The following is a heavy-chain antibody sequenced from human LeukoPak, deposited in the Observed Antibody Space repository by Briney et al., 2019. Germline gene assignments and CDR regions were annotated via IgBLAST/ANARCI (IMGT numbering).Heavy chain of an antibody. CDR2: ISSSSSYI. J-gene: IGHJ4*02. CDR1: GFTFSSNS. D-gene: IGHD6-19*01. Sequence: GGSLKLSCAASGFTFSSNSMNWVRQAPGKGLEWVSSISSSSSYIYYADSVKGRFTISRDNAKNSLYLQMNSLRAEDTAVYYCARVPAVAGDYFDYWGQGTLVTVSS. CDR3: ARVPAVAGDYFDY. V-gene: IGHV3-21*01.